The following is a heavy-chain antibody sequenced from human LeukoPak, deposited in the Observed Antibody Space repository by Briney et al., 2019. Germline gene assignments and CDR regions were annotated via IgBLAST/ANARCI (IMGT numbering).Heavy chain of an antibody. CDR2: INHSGST. Sequence: SETLSLTCAVYGGSFSGYYWSWIRQPPGKGLEWIGEINHSGSTNYNPSLKSRVTISVDTSKNQFSLKLSSVTAADTAVYYCARGRSSWCHNHFDYWGQGTLVTVSS. D-gene: IGHD6-13*01. J-gene: IGHJ4*02. CDR3: ARGRSSWCHNHFDY. V-gene: IGHV4-34*01. CDR1: GGSFSGYY.